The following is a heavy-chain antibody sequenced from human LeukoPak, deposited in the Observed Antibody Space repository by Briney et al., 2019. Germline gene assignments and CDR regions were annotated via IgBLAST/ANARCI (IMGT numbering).Heavy chain of an antibody. CDR3: ARAAPELRYFDWIMGGAFDI. J-gene: IGHJ3*02. V-gene: IGHV1-18*01. CDR1: GYTFTSYG. CDR2: ISAYNGNT. D-gene: IGHD3-9*01. Sequence: ASVKVSCKASGYTFTSYGISWVRQAPGQVLEGMGWISAYNGNTNYAQKLQGRVTVTTDTSTSTAYMELRSLRSDDTAVYYCARAAPELRYFDWIMGGAFDIWGQGTMFTVSS.